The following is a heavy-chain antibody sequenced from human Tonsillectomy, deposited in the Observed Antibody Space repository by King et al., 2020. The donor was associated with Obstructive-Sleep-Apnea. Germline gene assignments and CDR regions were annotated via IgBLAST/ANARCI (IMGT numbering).Heavy chain of an antibody. CDR3: ARSYDSWSGYYPGY. V-gene: IGHV3-7*03. Sequence: EVQLVESGGGLVQPGGSLRLSCAASGFTFSSYWMSWVRQAPGKGLEWVANIKQDGSEKYYVDSVKGRFTISRDNAKNSLYLQMNSLRAEDTAVYYCARSYDSWSGYYPGYWGQGTLVTVSS. CDR1: GFTFSSYW. CDR2: IKQDGSEK. D-gene: IGHD3-3*01. J-gene: IGHJ4*02.